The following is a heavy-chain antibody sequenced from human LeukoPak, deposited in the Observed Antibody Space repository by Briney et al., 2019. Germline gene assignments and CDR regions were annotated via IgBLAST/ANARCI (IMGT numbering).Heavy chain of an antibody. J-gene: IGHJ3*02. CDR2: IRDSGAST. CDR3: AKAGRSGWYPGWPFDI. D-gene: IGHD6-19*01. Sequence: GGSLRLSCAASGFTFLTYAMSWVRQAPGKGLQWASVIRDSGASTYYADSVKGRFTISRDNSKNTLYLQMNSLRAEDTAVYYCAKAGRSGWYPGWPFDIWGQGTMVTVSS. CDR1: GFTFLTYA. V-gene: IGHV3-23*01.